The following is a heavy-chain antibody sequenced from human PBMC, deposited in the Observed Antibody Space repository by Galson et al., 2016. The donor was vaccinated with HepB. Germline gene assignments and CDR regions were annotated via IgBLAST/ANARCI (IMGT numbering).Heavy chain of an antibody. CDR2: FDPEDGEK. V-gene: IGHV1-24*01. J-gene: IGHJ6*02. D-gene: IGHD1-26*01. Sequence: SVKVSCKASGHTLIDLSMYWVRQAPGKGLEWMGCFDPEDGEKIYAERIQGRITMTEDTSTNTAYLELSSLTSADTAVYSCSTEQWVFVDVWGQGTTVTVSS. CDR1: GHTLIDLS. CDR3: STEQWVFVDV.